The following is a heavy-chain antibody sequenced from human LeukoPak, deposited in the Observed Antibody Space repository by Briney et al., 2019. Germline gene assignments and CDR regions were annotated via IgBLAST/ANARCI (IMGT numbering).Heavy chain of an antibody. J-gene: IGHJ4*02. V-gene: IGHV1-69*04. Sequence: SVKVSFKASGGTFTTYAISWVRQAPGQGLEWVGRIVPILGTANYAQNFQGRVTITADRSTTTAYMELSSLRSEDTAVYYCARVPQGRSWTYYFDYWGQGTLVTVSS. CDR1: GGTFTTYA. CDR2: IVPILGTA. CDR3: ARVPQGRSWTYYFDY. D-gene: IGHD3/OR15-3a*01.